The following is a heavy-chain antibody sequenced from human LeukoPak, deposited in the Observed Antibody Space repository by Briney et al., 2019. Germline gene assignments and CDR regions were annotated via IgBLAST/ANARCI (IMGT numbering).Heavy chain of an antibody. V-gene: IGHV3-74*01. CDR1: GFTFSSYW. Sequence: GSLRLSCAASGFTFSSYWMHWVRQAPGKGLVWVSRINSDGSSTSYADSVKGRFTISRDNAKNTLYLQMNSLRAEDTAVYYCAREATVVSDFDYWGQGTLVTVSS. D-gene: IGHD4-23*01. CDR2: INSDGSST. J-gene: IGHJ4*02. CDR3: AREATVVSDFDY.